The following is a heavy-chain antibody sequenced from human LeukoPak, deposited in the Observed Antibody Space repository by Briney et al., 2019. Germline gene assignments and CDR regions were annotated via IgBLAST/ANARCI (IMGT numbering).Heavy chain of an antibody. J-gene: IGHJ4*02. Sequence: SETLSLTCTVSGYSISSGYYWGWIRQPPGKGLEWIGSIYHSGSTYYNPSLKSRVTISVDTSKNQFSLKLSSVTAADTAVYYCARVVGAADFDYWGQGTLVTVSS. CDR2: IYHSGST. CDR3: ARVVGAADFDY. D-gene: IGHD2-15*01. CDR1: GYSISSGYY. V-gene: IGHV4-38-2*02.